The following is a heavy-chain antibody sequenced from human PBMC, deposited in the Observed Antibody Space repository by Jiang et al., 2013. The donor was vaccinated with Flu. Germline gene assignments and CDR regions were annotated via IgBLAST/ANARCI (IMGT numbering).Heavy chain of an antibody. CDR2: IYYSGST. CDR3: ARGSLYGDSADNWFDP. CDR1: GGSISSGDYY. J-gene: IGHJ5*02. D-gene: IGHD4-17*01. V-gene: IGHV4-30-4*01. Sequence: GSGLVKPSQTLSLTCTVSGGSISSGDYYRSWIRQPPGKGLEWIGYIYYSGSTYYNPSLKSRVTISVDTSKNQFSLKLSSVTAADTAVYYCARGSLYGDSADNWFDPWGQGTLVTVSS.